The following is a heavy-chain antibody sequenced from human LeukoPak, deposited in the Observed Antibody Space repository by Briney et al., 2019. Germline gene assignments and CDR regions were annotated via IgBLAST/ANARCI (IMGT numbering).Heavy chain of an antibody. CDR3: AAQLSDFWSPYYFDY. CDR2: FDPEDGES. CDR1: GYTLTELS. Sequence: ASVKVSCRVSGYTLTELSMHWVRQAPGKGLEWMGSFDPEDGESIYAQKFQGTVTMTEDTSTDTAYMELSSLRSEDTAVYYCAAQLSDFWSPYYFDYWGQGTLVTVSS. V-gene: IGHV1-24*01. D-gene: IGHD3-3*01. J-gene: IGHJ4*02.